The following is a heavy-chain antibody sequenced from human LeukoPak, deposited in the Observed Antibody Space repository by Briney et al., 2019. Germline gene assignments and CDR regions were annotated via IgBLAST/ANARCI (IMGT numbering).Heavy chain of an antibody. CDR1: VFTVSSNY. Sequence: HPGGSLRLSCAASVFTVSSNYMSWVRQAPGKGLEWVSVIYSGGSTDYADPVKGRFTISRDNSKNTLYLQMNSLRAEDTAVYYCATGPKVVTTLDYWGQGTLVTVSS. D-gene: IGHD2-21*02. J-gene: IGHJ4*02. CDR3: ATGPKVVTTLDY. CDR2: IYSGGST. V-gene: IGHV3-53*01.